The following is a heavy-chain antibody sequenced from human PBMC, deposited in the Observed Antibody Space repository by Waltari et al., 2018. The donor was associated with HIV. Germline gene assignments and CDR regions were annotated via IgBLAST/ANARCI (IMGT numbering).Heavy chain of an antibody. CDR1: GFTFSNAW. V-gene: IGHV3-15*01. J-gene: IGHJ6*02. Sequence: EVQLVESGGGLVKPGGSLRLSCAASGFTFSNAWMIWVRQAPGKGLEWVGRIKSKTDGGTTDYAAPVKGRFTISRDDSKNTLYLQMNSLKTEDTAVYYCTTVPLNRGYYYYGMDVWGQGTTVTVSS. CDR3: TTVPLNRGYYYYGMDV. D-gene: IGHD6-13*01. CDR2: IKSKTDGGTT.